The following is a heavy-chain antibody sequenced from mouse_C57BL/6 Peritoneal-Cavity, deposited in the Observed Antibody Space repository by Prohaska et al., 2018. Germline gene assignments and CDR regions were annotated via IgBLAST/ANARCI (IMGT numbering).Heavy chain of an antibody. CDR1: VYTFTHSY. CDR3: ASDGNLDDYAMDY. J-gene: IGHJ4*01. Sequence: PVASVKISCTASVYTFTHSYMNCVKQSHGTSLEWIGDINPNNGGTIDNQKFKGKATLTVDKSSSTAYMELRSLTSEDSAVYYCASDGNLDDYAMDYWGQGTSVTVSS. V-gene: IGHV1-26*01. D-gene: IGHD2-1*01. CDR2: INPNNGGT.